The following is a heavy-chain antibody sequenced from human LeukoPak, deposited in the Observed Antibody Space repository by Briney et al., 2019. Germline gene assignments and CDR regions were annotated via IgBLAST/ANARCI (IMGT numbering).Heavy chain of an antibody. CDR1: GYTFISYD. J-gene: IGHJ6*02. CDR3: ARGRGYYDILTAKYYYYGMDV. CDR2: MNPNSGNT. D-gene: IGHD3-9*01. V-gene: IGHV1-8*01. Sequence: ASVKVSCKASGYTFISYDINWVRQATGQGLEWVGWMNPNSGNTGYAQKFQGRVTMTRNTSISTAYMELSSLRSEDTAAYYCARGRGYYDILTAKYYYYGMDVWGQGTTVTVSS.